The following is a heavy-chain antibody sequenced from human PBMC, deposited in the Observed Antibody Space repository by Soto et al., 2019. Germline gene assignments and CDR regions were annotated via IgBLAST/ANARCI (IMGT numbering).Heavy chain of an antibody. J-gene: IGHJ4*02. Sequence: QVQLQESGPGLVKPSETLSLTCTVSGGSISSYYWSWIRQPPGKGLEWIGYIYYSGSTNYNPSLTSRVTISVDSSKNQSSLKLSSVTAADTAVYYCAREGGGSYSFDYWGQGTMVTVSS. CDR2: IYYSGST. V-gene: IGHV4-59*01. CDR3: AREGGGSYSFDY. D-gene: IGHD2-15*01. CDR1: GGSISSYY.